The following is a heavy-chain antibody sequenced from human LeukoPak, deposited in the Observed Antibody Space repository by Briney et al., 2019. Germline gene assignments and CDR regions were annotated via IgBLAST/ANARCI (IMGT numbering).Heavy chain of an antibody. CDR1: GDSISSYY. J-gene: IGHJ4*02. CDR2: VSNIETT. CDR3: ARDGRFPPEVLPRYFDS. D-gene: IGHD1-14*01. V-gene: IGHV4-59*12. Sequence: PSETLSLTCTVSGDSISSYYWSWLRQPPGKRLEWIGYVSNIETTNYNPSLKSRVTISVDTSKNQFSLKLSSVTAADTAVYYCARDGRFPPEVLPRYFDSWGQGTLVTVSS.